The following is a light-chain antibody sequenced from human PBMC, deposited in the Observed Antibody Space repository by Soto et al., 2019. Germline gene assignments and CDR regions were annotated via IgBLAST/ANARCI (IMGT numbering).Light chain of an antibody. CDR2: QDS. CDR3: QAWDSSTALYV. V-gene: IGLV3-1*01. J-gene: IGLJ1*01. CDR1: NWGDKY. Sequence: YELTQPPSVSVSPGQTASITCAGANWGDKYACCYQQKPGQSPVLVIYQDSKRPSGIPDRFSGSNSGNTATLTISGTQAMDEADYYCQAWDSSTALYVFGTGTKVTVL.